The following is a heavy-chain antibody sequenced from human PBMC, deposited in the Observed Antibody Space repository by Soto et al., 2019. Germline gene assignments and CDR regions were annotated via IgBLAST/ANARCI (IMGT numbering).Heavy chain of an antibody. CDR2: ISSSSSYI. D-gene: IGHD1-1*01. J-gene: IGHJ6*02. V-gene: IGHV3-21*01. CDR3: ARDAYRATTFTTDYSYYGMDV. Sequence: PGGSLRLSCAASGFTFSSYSMNWVRQAPGKGLEWVSSISSSSSYIYYADSVKGRFTISRDNAKNSLYLQMNSLRAEDTAVYYCARDAYRATTFTTDYSYYGMDVWGQGTTVTVSS. CDR1: GFTFSSYS.